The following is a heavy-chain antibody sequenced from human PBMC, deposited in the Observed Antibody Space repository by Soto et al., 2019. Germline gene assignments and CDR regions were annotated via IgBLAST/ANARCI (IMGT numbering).Heavy chain of an antibody. CDR2: INQDGSEE. Sequence: EVQLVESGGGLVQPGGSLRLSCVGSGFAFQHYWMNWVRQAPGKGLEWVANINQDGSEEHCVDSVKGRFTFSRDNAKNSVYLQMNSLRSEDTAVYYCARGFVTGGVFPYFDYWGQGILVTVSS. CDR1: GFAFQHYW. J-gene: IGHJ4*01. D-gene: IGHD3-10*01. CDR3: ARGFVTGGVFPYFDY. V-gene: IGHV3-7*01.